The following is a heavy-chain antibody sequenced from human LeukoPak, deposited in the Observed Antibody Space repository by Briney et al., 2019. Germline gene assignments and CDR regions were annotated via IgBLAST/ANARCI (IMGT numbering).Heavy chain of an antibody. CDR3: ARDRAYYDSSGYYNPDAFDI. V-gene: IGHV3-48*01. Sequence: PGGSLRLSCAASGFTFSSYSMNWVRQAPGKGLEWVSYISSSSSTIYYADSVKGRFTISRDNAKNSLYLQMNSLRAEDTAVYYCARDRAYYDSSGYYNPDAFDIWGQGTMVTVSS. J-gene: IGHJ3*02. D-gene: IGHD3-22*01. CDR2: ISSSSSTI. CDR1: GFTFSSYS.